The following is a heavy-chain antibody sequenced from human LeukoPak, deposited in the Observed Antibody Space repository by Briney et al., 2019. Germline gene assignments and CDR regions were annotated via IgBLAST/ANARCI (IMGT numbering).Heavy chain of an antibody. J-gene: IGHJ4*02. V-gene: IGHV4-4*07. Sequence: YXXXXRRPAGXXXXGIGRIYSSGSTNYNPSLKSRVTMSVDTSKNQXSLKLSSVTAADTAVYYCAXXXXXXXXXTXXXXDYWGQXTXVTVSS. CDR2: IYSSGST. CDR1: Y. CDR3: AXXXXXXXXXTXXXXDY.